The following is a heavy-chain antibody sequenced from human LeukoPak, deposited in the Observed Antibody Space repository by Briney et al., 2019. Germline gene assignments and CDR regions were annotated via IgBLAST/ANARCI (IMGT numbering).Heavy chain of an antibody. J-gene: IGHJ4*02. Sequence: GGSLRLSCAASGFTFSSYSMNWVRQAPGKGLEWVSSISSSSSYIYYADSVKGRFTISRDNAKNSLYLQMNSLRAEDTAVYYCARFYITMVRGGSGFDYWGQGTLVTVSS. V-gene: IGHV3-21*01. CDR2: ISSSSSYI. CDR3: ARFYITMVRGGSGFDY. D-gene: IGHD3-10*01. CDR1: GFTFSSYS.